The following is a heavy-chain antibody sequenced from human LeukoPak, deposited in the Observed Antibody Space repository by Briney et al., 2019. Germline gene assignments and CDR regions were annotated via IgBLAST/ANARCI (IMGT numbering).Heavy chain of an antibody. V-gene: IGHV4-34*01. CDR3: ARSDPYSSSWYYAFVDY. D-gene: IGHD6-13*01. CDR1: GGSFSGYY. J-gene: IGHJ4*02. Sequence: SQTLSLTCAVYGGSFSGYYWSWIRQPPGKGLEWIGEINHSGSTNYNPSLKSRVTISVDTSKNQFSLKLSSVTAADTAVYYCARSDPYSSSWYYAFVDYWGQGTLVTVSS. CDR2: INHSGST.